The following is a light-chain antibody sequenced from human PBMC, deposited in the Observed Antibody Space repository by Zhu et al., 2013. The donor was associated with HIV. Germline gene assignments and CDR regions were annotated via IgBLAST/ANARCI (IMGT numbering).Light chain of an antibody. CDR1: QSISSW. Sequence: DIQMTQSPSTLSASVGDRVTITCRASQSISSWLAWYQQKPGKAPRLLIYKASSLESGVPSRFSGSGSGTEFTLTISSLQPDDFATYYCQQYNSYPYTFGQGTKLEIK. CDR2: KAS. J-gene: IGKJ2*01. V-gene: IGKV1-5*03. CDR3: QQYNSYPYT.